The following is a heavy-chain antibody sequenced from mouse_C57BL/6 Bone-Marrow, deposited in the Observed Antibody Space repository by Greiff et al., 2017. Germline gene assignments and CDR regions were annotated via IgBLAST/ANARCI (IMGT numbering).Heavy chain of an antibody. D-gene: IGHD1-1*01. V-gene: IGHV1-39*01. CDR3: ARIPLNCYGSSFYYAMDY. CDR1: GYSFTDYN. CDR2: INPNYGTT. J-gene: IGHJ4*01. Sequence: VHVKQSGPELVKPGASVKISCKASGYSFTDYNMNWVKQSNGKSLEWIGVINPNYGTTSYNQKFKGKATLTVDQSSSTAYMQLNSLTSEDSAVYYCARIPLNCYGSSFYYAMDYWGQGTSVTVSS.